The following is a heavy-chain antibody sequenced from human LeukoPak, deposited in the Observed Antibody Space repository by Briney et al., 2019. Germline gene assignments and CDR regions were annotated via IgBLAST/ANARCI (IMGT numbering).Heavy chain of an antibody. D-gene: IGHD4-17*01. J-gene: IGHJ6*02. Sequence: GGSLRLSCATSGFTFSSYSMNWVRQAPGKGLEWVSYISSSSSTIYYADSVKGRFTISRDNAKNSLYLQMNSLGAEDTAVYYCARSGTVTTWYYGMDVWGQGTTVTVSS. CDR3: ARSGTVTTWYYGMDV. CDR1: GFTFSSYS. CDR2: ISSSSSTI. V-gene: IGHV3-48*01.